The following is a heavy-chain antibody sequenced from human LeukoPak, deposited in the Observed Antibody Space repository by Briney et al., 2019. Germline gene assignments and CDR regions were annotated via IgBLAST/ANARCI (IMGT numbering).Heavy chain of an antibody. J-gene: IGHJ4*02. CDR3: ARDRNVAGRHEYYFDY. V-gene: IGHV3-66*02. CDR2: IYSGGST. D-gene: IGHD6-19*01. CDR1: GFTVSSNY. Sequence: GGSLRLSCAASGFTVSSNYMSWVRQAPGKGLEWVSVIYSGGSTYYADSVKGRFTISRDNSKNKPYLKMNSLRAEDTAVYYCARDRNVAGRHEYYFDYWGQGTLVTVSS.